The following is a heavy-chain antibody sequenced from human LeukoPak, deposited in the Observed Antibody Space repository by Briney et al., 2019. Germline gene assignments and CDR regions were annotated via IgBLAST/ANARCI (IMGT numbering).Heavy chain of an antibody. Sequence: GGSLRLSCAASGFTFSSYWMSWVRQAPGKGLEWVSYISSGGSTIYYADSVKGRFTISRDNAKNSLYLQMNSLRAEDTAVYYCARESQSAYYFDSSAYEDAFDIWGQGTMVTVSS. V-gene: IGHV3-48*04. CDR3: ARESQSAYYFDSSAYEDAFDI. CDR2: ISSGGSTI. D-gene: IGHD3-22*01. J-gene: IGHJ3*02. CDR1: GFTFSSYW.